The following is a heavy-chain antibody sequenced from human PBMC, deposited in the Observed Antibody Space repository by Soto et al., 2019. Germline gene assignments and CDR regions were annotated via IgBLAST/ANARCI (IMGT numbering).Heavy chain of an antibody. CDR1: GFTFSSYA. Sequence: GGSLRLSCAASGFTFSSYAMSWVRQAPWKGLEWVSAISGSGSNTYYADSVKGRFTISRDNSKNTLYLQMNSLRAEDTAVYYCAKDAGSGYRIFDAFDIWGQGTMVTVSS. J-gene: IGHJ3*02. D-gene: IGHD3-16*02. CDR3: AKDAGSGYRIFDAFDI. V-gene: IGHV3-23*01. CDR2: ISGSGSNT.